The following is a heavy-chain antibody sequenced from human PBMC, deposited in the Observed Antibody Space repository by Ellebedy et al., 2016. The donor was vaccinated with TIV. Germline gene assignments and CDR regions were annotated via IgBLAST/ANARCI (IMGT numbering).Heavy chain of an antibody. CDR2: ISAYNGNP. V-gene: IGHV1-18*01. D-gene: IGHD4/OR15-4a*01. J-gene: IGHJ6*02. Sequence: AASVKVSCKAAGYTFTSYGISWVRQAPGQELEWMGWISAYNGNPNYAQKLQGRVTMTTDKSTSTAYMELSSRRFDDTAVFYCARDKAADYAAGPAARYYDGMDVWGQGTTVTVSS. CDR1: GYTFTSYG. CDR3: ARDKAADYAAGPAARYYDGMDV.